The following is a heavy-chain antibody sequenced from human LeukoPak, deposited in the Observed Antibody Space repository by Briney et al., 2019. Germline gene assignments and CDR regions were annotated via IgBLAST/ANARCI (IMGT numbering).Heavy chain of an antibody. CDR3: AASSSWHYYYGMDV. CDR1: GYTFTSYD. D-gene: IGHD6-13*01. Sequence: GASVKVSCKASGYTFTSYDINWVRQATGQGLEWMGWMNPNSGNTGYAQKFQGRVTITRDMSTSTAYMELSSLRSEDTAVYYCAASSSWHYYYGMDVWGQGTTVTVSS. V-gene: IGHV1-8*01. J-gene: IGHJ6*02. CDR2: MNPNSGNT.